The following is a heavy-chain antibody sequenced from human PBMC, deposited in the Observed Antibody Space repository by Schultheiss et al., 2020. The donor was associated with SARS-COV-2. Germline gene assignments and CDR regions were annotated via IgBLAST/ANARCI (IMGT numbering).Heavy chain of an antibody. CDR3: ARGDMVGFDY. V-gene: IGHV4-59*12. Sequence: GSLRLSCAASGFTFSSYAMSWIRQPPGKGLEWIGYIYYSGSTNYNPSLKSRVTISVDTSKNQFSLKLSSVTAADTAVYYCARGDMVGFDYWGQGTLVTVSS. CDR1: GFTFSSYA. CDR2: IYYSGST. D-gene: IGHD3-10*01. J-gene: IGHJ4*02.